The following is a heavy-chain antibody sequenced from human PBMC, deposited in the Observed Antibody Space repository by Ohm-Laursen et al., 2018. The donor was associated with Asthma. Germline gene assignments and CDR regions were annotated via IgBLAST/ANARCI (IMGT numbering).Heavy chain of an antibody. CDR2: INSDGTIM. CDR1: GFTFSFYT. V-gene: IGHV3-48*01. D-gene: IGHD2/OR15-2a*01. Sequence: SLRLSCAASGFTFSFYTMNWVRQAPGKGLEWVSNINSDGTIMYYADSVKGRFTISRDNAKNYLYLQMNSLRAEDTAFYFCTKDRDLEYVVSMASSAFDSWGQGTLVTVTS. J-gene: IGHJ4*02. CDR3: TKDRDLEYVVSMASSAFDS.